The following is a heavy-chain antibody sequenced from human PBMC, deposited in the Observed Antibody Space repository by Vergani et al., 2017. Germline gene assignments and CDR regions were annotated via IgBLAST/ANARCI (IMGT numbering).Heavy chain of an antibody. D-gene: IGHD2-2*02. CDR2: IKSKTDGGTT. V-gene: IGHV3-15*01. Sequence: VRLVESGGGVVQPGGSLRLSCVMSGLRFSSYGMHWVRQAPGKGLEWVGRIKSKTDGGTTDYAAPVKGRFTISRDDSKNTLYLQMNSLKTEDTAVYYCTTDVYCSSTSCYRPYDAFDIWGQGTMVTVSS. CDR3: TTDVYCSSTSCYRPYDAFDI. CDR1: GLRFSSYG. J-gene: IGHJ3*02.